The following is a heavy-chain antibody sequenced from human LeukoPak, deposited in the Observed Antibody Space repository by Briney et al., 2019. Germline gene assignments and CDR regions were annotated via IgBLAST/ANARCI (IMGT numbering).Heavy chain of an antibody. Sequence: PGGSLRLSCAASGFSVSNYYMDWVRQAPGKGLEWVSVIYSGGSTYYADSVKGRFTISRDNSKNTLFVQMNSLRAEDTAVYYCAREGSNGGYDYWGQGTLVTVAS. CDR2: IYSGGST. D-gene: IGHD2-8*01. J-gene: IGHJ4*02. CDR3: AREGSNGGYDY. V-gene: IGHV3-53*01. CDR1: GFSVSNYY.